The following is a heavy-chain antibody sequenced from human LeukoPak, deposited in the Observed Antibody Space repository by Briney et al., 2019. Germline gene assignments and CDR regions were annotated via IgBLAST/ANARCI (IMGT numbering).Heavy chain of an antibody. D-gene: IGHD3-10*01. V-gene: IGHV3-30*02. CDR1: GSGFTFSSYG. Sequence: QPGGSLRLSCAASGSGFTFSSYGMHWVRQAPGRGLEWVAFIPFDGSNKCYADSVKGRFTISRDNSKNTLYLQMNSLRTEDTAVYYCAKVPPSRGVRGGLWWFDPWGQGTLVTVSS. CDR2: IPFDGSNK. J-gene: IGHJ5*02. CDR3: AKVPPSRGVRGGLWWFDP.